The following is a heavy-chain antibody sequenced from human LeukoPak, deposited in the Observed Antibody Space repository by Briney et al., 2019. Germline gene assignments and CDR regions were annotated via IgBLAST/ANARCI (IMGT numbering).Heavy chain of an antibody. CDR1: GFTFSSYG. V-gene: IGHV3-30*02. D-gene: IGHD1-26*01. J-gene: IGHJ4*02. CDR3: ASLGVSGSYALYGFDY. Sequence: GGSLRLSCAASGFTFSSYGMHWVRQAPGKGLEWVAFIRYDGSNKYYADSVKGRFTISRDNSKNTLYLQMNSLRAEDTAVYYCASLGVSGSYALYGFDYWGQGTLVTVSS. CDR2: IRYDGSNK.